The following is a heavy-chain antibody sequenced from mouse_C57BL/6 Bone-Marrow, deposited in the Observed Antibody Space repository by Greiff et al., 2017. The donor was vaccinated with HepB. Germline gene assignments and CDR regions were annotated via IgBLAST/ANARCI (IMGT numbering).Heavy chain of an antibody. CDR2: IYPGGGYT. V-gene: IGHV1-63*01. J-gene: IGHJ4*01. Sequence: QVHVKQSGAELVRPGTSVKMSCKASGYTFTNYWIGWAKQRPGHGLEWIGDIYPGGGYTNYNEKFKGKATLTADKSSSTAYMQFSSLTSEDSAIYYCARNWEGYAMDYWGQGTSVTVSS. D-gene: IGHD4-1*01. CDR3: ARNWEGYAMDY. CDR1: GYTFTNYW.